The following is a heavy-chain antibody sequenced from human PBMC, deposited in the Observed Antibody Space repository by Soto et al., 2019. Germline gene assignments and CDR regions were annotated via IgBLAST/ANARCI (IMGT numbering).Heavy chain of an antibody. Sequence: GGSLRLSCAASGFTFSSYGMHWVRQAPGKGLEWVAVIWYDGSNKYYADSVKGRFTISRDNSKNTLYLQMSSLRAEDTAVYYCVKDDCSGSIFYTFHYYYGMDVWGQGTTVTLSS. CDR3: VKDDCSGSIFYTFHYYYGMDV. CDR1: GFTFSSYG. V-gene: IGHV3-30*02. J-gene: IGHJ6*02. D-gene: IGHD2-15*01. CDR2: IWYDGSNK.